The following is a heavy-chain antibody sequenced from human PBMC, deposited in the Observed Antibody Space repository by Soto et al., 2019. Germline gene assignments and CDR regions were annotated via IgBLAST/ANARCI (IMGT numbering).Heavy chain of an antibody. J-gene: IGHJ5*01. CDR1: GYTFNNYD. D-gene: IGHD3-10*01. CDR3: TRAYGAETFDF. V-gene: IGHV1-8*02. CDR2: MNPNSGNT. Sequence: ASVKVSCKASGYTFNNYDIHWVRQAPGHGLEWMGWMNPNSGNTGYAQNFRGRVTMAQNTAIGTAYMELSSLRSDDTATYYCTRAYGAETFDFWGQGTRVTVSS.